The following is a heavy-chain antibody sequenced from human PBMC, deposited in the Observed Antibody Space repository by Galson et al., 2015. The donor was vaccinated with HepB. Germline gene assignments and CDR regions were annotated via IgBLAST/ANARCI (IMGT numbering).Heavy chain of an antibody. D-gene: IGHD3-22*01. J-gene: IGHJ4*02. V-gene: IGHV3-23*01. CDR1: GFTFSSYA. CDR2: ISGSGGST. CDR3: ARDEDSSGYYGGYFDY. Sequence: SLRLSCAASGFTFSSYAMSWVRQAPGKGLEWVSAISGSGGSTYYADSVKGRFTISRDNSKNTLYLQMNSLRAEDTAVYYCARDEDSSGYYGGYFDYWGQGTLVTVSS.